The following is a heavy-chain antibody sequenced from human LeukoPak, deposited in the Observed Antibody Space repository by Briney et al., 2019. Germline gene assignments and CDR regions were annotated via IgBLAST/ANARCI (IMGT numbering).Heavy chain of an antibody. Sequence: PSETLSLTCAVYGGSFSGYYWSWIRQPPGKGLEWIGEINHSGSTNYNPSLKSRVTISVDTSKNQFSLKLSSVTAADTAVYYCARTSFGSGYYSPKMDVWGKGTTVTVSS. V-gene: IGHV4-34*01. CDR1: GGSFSGYY. CDR3: ARTSFGSGYYSPKMDV. J-gene: IGHJ6*04. D-gene: IGHD3-3*01. CDR2: INHSGST.